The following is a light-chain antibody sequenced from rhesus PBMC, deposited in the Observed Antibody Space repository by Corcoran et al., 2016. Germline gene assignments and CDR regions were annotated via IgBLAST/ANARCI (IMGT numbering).Light chain of an antibody. Sequence: DIVMTQSPDSLAVSLGERVTINCKSSQSLLYSSNNRNYLAWYQQKPGQAPKMLIYWASIRDSRVPNRVRGSGSGTDFTLTISGLQAEDVAVYYCQQHYSSPLTFGQGTKVEIK. CDR2: WAS. CDR3: QQHYSSPLT. CDR1: QSLLYSSNNRNY. V-gene: IGKV4-1*01. J-gene: IGKJ1*01.